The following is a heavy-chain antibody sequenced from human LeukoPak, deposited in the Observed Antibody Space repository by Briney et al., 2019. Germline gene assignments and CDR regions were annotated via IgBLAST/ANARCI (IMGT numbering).Heavy chain of an antibody. CDR1: YG. CDR2: ISDSGART. CDR3: ASDYFLDY. Sequence: YGMTWVRXXPGKGLEWVSTISDSGARTNYADSAKGRFTISRDNSMNTLYLQMNSLRADDTAVYYCASDYFLDYWGQGTLVTVSS. J-gene: IGHJ4*02. V-gene: IGHV3-23*01. D-gene: IGHD6-25*01.